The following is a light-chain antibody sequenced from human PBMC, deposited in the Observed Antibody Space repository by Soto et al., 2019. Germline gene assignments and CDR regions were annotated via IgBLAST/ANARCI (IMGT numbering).Light chain of an antibody. Sequence: EIVMTQSPATLSVSPGERATLSCRASQSVSSSLAWYQQKPGQAPRLLIYGASTRATGIPARFSGSGSETEFTLTISSLQSEEFAVYYCQQYNTWWTFGQGTKVEIK. CDR3: QQYNTWWT. CDR2: GAS. J-gene: IGKJ1*01. V-gene: IGKV3-15*01. CDR1: QSVSSS.